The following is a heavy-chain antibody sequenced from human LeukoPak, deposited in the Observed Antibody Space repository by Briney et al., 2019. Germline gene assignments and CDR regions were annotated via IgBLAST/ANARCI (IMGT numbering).Heavy chain of an antibody. Sequence: PGRSLRLSCAASGFTFSSYAMHWVRQAPGKGLEWVAVISYDGSNKYYADSVKGRFTISRDNSKNTLYLQMNSLRAEDTAVYYCASGSRYYYDSSGYRWGQGTLVTVSS. CDR3: ASGSRYYYDSSGYR. CDR2: ISYDGSNK. D-gene: IGHD3-22*01. V-gene: IGHV3-30-3*01. CDR1: GFTFSSYA. J-gene: IGHJ4*02.